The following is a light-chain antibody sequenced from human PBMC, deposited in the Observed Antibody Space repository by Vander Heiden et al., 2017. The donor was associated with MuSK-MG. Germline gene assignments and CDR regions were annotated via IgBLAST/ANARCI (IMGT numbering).Light chain of an antibody. CDR2: GAS. J-gene: IGKJ4*01. Sequence: IVLTQSPGTLSLTPGDGATLSCKASQTVPTNYLARYQQAPGQAPRLLMYGASSRATRVPDRFSGAGSGSDFTLSIIRLQPEDSAVYYCHQDGTLPITFGGGTKLEIK. CDR1: QTVPTNY. CDR3: HQDGTLPIT. V-gene: IGKV3-20*01.